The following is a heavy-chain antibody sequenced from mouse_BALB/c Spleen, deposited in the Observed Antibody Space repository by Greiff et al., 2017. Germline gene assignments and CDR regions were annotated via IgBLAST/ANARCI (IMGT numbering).Heavy chain of an antibody. D-gene: IGHD3-3*01. Sequence: VQLQESGAELVRPGVSVKISCKGSGYTFTDYAMHWVKQSHAKSLEWIGVISTYYGDASYNQKFKGKATMTVDKSSSTAYMELARLTSEDSAIYYCAREALGDYYAMDYWGQGTSVTVSS. CDR3: AREALGDYYAMDY. V-gene: IGHV1S137*01. CDR2: ISTYYGDA. CDR1: GYTFTDYA. J-gene: IGHJ4*01.